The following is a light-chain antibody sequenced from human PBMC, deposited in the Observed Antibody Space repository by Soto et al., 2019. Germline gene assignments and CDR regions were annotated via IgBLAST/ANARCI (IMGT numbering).Light chain of an antibody. J-gene: IGLJ2*01. Sequence: SYELTQPPSVSVSPGQTARITCSGDALPKQYAYWYQQKPGQAPVLVIYKDSERPSGIPERFSGSSSGTTVTLTISGVQAEDEADYYCQSVDSSAHVVFGGGTKLTVL. CDR3: QSVDSSAHVV. CDR1: ALPKQY. CDR2: KDS. V-gene: IGLV3-25*03.